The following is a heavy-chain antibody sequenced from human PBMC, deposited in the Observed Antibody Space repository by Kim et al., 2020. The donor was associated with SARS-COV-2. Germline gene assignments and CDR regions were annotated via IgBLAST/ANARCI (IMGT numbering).Heavy chain of an antibody. CDR1: GFTFSSYG. CDR2: IWYDGSNK. D-gene: IGHD3-9*01. V-gene: IGHV3-33*01. CDR3: ARYPGNYDILPGYYPTHDC. J-gene: IGHJ4*02. Sequence: GGSLRLSCAASGFTFSSYGMHWVRQAPGKGLEWVAVIWYDGSNKYYADSVKVRCTISRDNSKNTLYLQMNSLRAEDTAVYYCARYPGNYDILPGYYPTHDCWGQGTMVTVSS.